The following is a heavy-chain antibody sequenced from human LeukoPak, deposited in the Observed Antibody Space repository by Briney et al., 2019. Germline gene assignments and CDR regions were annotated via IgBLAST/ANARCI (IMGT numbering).Heavy chain of an antibody. Sequence: ASVKVSCKASGYTFTGYYMHWVRQAPGQGLEWMGRINPNSGGTNYAQKFQGRVTMTRDTSISTAYMELSRLRSDDTAVYYCARWEAGPSWFDPWGQGTLVTVSS. D-gene: IGHD1-26*01. CDR2: INPNSGGT. CDR3: ARWEAGPSWFDP. J-gene: IGHJ5*02. V-gene: IGHV1-2*06. CDR1: GYTFTGYY.